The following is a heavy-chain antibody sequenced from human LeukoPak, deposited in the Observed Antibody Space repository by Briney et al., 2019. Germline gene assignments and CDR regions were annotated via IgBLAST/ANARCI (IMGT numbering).Heavy chain of an antibody. Sequence: GGSLRLSCAASGFTFSSYWMSWVRQTPGKGLEWVANIKRDGGETYYVDSLKGRFTISRDNAKSSLYLQMNDLRAEDTATYYCARDSGYRTVDYWGQGALVTVSS. CDR2: IKRDGGET. CDR3: ARDSGYRTVDY. CDR1: GFTFSSYW. J-gene: IGHJ4*02. D-gene: IGHD3-22*01. V-gene: IGHV3-7*01.